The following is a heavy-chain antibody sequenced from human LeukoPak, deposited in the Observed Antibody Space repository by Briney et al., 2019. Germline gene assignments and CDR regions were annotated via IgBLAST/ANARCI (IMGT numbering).Heavy chain of an antibody. J-gene: IGHJ4*02. D-gene: IGHD6-13*01. V-gene: IGHV3-7*05. CDR1: TFTLNNYW. Sequence: PGGSLRLSCTASTFTLNNYWMSWVRQAPGKGLEWVANIKQDGSEKYHVDSVKGRFTISRDNAENSLYLQMNSLRAEDTAVYYCASRAGYTGSWSAFDYWGQGTLVTVSS. CDR3: ASRAGYTGSWSAFDY. CDR2: IKQDGSEK.